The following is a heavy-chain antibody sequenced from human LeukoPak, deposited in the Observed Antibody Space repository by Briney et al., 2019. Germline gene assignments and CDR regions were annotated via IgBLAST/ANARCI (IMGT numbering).Heavy chain of an antibody. CDR1: GFTFIGSG. CDR3: AKDLITVVRGVIVSYYYYGMDV. V-gene: IGHV3-30*18. J-gene: IGHJ6*02. CDR2: ILYDGSNN. D-gene: IGHD3-10*01. Sequence: PGGSLRLSCAASGFTFIGSGLHWVRQAPGKGLEWVAVILYDGSNNDYAASVKGRFTSSRDNSKNKLYLQMNSLRAEDTAVYYCAKDLITVVRGVIVSYYYYGMDVWGQGTTVTVSS.